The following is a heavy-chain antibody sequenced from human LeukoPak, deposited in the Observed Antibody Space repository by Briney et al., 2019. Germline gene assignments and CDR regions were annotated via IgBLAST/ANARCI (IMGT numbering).Heavy chain of an antibody. Sequence: GGSLRLSCAASGFTFSSYEMNWVRQAPGKGLEWVSYISSSGSTIYYADSVKGRFTISRDNAKNSLYLQMNSLRAEDTAVYYCARALGDYDTFDYWGKGTLVTVSS. J-gene: IGHJ4*02. V-gene: IGHV3-48*03. CDR3: ARALGDYDTFDY. D-gene: IGHD4-17*01. CDR2: ISSSGSTI. CDR1: GFTFSSYE.